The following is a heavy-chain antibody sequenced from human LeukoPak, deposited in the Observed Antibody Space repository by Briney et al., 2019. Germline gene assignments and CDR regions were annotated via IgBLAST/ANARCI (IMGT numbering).Heavy chain of an antibody. CDR3: ARDRGYCTNGVCYTVFEY. CDR2: IKTDGSEK. V-gene: IGHV3-7*01. J-gene: IGHJ4*02. D-gene: IGHD2-8*01. Sequence: GGSLRLSCAVSGFTFTTYGMHWVRQAPGKGLEWVANIKTDGSEKNYVDSVKGRFTISRDNAKNSLYLEMNSLRAEDTAVYYCARDRGYCTNGVCYTVFEYWGQGTLVTVSS. CDR1: GFTFTTYG.